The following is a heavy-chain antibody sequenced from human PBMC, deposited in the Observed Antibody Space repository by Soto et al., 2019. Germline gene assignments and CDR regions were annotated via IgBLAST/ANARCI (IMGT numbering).Heavy chain of an antibody. J-gene: IGHJ5*01. CDR1: GGSISGHY. V-gene: IGHV4-59*11. CDR3: ARDDNGWFDS. CDR2: ISSSGII. Sequence: QVQLQESGPGLVKPSETLSLSCTVSGGSISGHYWNWIRQPPGKGLEWIGYISSSGIIDYNPSLKSRVTMSVDTSKNQFSLRLSSVTAADTALYYCARDDNGWFDSLVQGTLVTVSS. D-gene: IGHD1-20*01.